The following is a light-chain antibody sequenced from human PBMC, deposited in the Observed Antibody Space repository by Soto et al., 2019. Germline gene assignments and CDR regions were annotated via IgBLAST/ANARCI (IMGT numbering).Light chain of an antibody. CDR2: DAS. J-gene: IGKJ1*01. CDR1: QGVSNF. V-gene: IGKV3-11*01. CDR3: QQRSNWPVT. Sequence: EIVLTQSPATLSLSLGERATLSCRASQGVSNFFAWYQQKPGQAPRLLIYDASSRATGIPAGFSGSGSGTEFTLTISSLEPEDFAVYSCQQRSNWPVTFGQGTRVEI.